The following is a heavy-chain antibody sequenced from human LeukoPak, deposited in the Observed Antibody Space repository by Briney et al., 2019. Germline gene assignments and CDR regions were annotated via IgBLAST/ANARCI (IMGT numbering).Heavy chain of an antibody. CDR3: ARDGELEGWFDP. CDR2: IYYSGST. V-gene: IGHV4-61*01. J-gene: IGHJ5*02. CDR1: GGSVSSGSYY. Sequence: PSETLSLTRTVSGGSVSSGSYYWSWIRQPPGKGLEWIGYIYYSGSTNYNPSLKSRVTISVDTSKNQISLKLSSVTAADTAVYYCARDGELEGWFDPWGQGTLVTVSS. D-gene: IGHD1-26*01.